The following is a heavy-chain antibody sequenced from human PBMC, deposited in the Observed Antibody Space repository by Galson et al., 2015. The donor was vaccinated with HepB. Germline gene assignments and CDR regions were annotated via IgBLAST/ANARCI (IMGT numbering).Heavy chain of an antibody. Sequence: SLRLSCAASGFTFNNYAMHWVRQAPGKGPEWVAVSSHDGNNEYYGDSVKGRFTISRDNSKNTLYLQMNSLRGDDTAVYYCAKNEVGGLFYYYMDVWGKGTTVTVSS. CDR3: AKNEVGGLFYYYMDV. J-gene: IGHJ6*03. CDR2: SSHDGNNE. V-gene: IGHV3-30*18. CDR1: GFTFNNYA. D-gene: IGHD4-23*01.